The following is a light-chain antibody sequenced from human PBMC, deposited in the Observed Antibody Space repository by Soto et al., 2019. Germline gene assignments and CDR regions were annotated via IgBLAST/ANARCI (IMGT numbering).Light chain of an antibody. V-gene: IGLV2-14*01. J-gene: IGLJ1*01. CDR2: DVS. CDR3: SSYTSSSTLYV. CDR1: SSDVGGYNY. Sequence: QSALTQPASVSGSPGQSITISCTGTSSDVGGYNYVSWYQQHPGKAPKLLIYDVSNRPSGVSNRFSGSKSGNTAFLTISGLQAEDEAEYYCSSYTSSSTLYVFGPGTKVTVL.